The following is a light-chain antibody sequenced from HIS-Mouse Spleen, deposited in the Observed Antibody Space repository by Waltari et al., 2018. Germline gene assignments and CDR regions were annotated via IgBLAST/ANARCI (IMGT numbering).Light chain of an antibody. V-gene: IGLV2-14*02. CDR3: SSYTSSSSWV. J-gene: IGLJ3*02. Sequence: QSALTQPASVSGSPGPSITISCTGTSSDAGRYNLVSWYQQHPGKAPKLMIYEGSKRPSGVSNRFSGFKSGNTASLTISGLQAEDEADYYCSSYTSSSSWVFGGGTKLTVL. CDR2: EGS. CDR1: SSDAGRYNL.